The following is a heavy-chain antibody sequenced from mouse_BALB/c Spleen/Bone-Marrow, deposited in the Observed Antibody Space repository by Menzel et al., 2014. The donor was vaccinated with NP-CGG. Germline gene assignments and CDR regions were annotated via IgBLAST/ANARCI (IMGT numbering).Heavy chain of an antibody. V-gene: IGHV1-67*01. D-gene: IGHD2-1*01. CDR2: ISTYSGNT. CDR3: ASPIYYGNYEGFAY. CDR1: GYTFTDYA. Sequence: VKLMESGPELVRPGVSVKISCKGSGYTFTDYAMHWVKQSHAKSLEWIGVISTYSGNTNYNQKFKGKATMTVDKSSSTAYMELARLTSEDSAIYNCASPIYYGNYEGFAYWGQGTLVTVSA. J-gene: IGHJ3*01.